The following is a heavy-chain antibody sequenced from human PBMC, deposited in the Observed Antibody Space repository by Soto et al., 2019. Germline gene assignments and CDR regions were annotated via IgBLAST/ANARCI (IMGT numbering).Heavy chain of an antibody. J-gene: IGHJ2*01. Sequence: EVQLLESGGGLVQPGGSLRLSCAASGFTFSSYAMSWVRQAPGKGLEWVSAISGSGGSTYYADSVKGRFTISRDNSKRTLYLRTNSLRAEDTAGYYCADEGGATVTTYWYCDLWGRGTLVTVSS. V-gene: IGHV3-23*01. CDR1: GFTFSSYA. D-gene: IGHD4-17*01. CDR2: ISGSGGST. CDR3: ADEGGATVTTYWYCDL.